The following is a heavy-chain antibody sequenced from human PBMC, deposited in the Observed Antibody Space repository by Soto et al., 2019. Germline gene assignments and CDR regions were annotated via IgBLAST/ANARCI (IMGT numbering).Heavy chain of an antibody. CDR1: GFTFSTYA. V-gene: IGHV3-30-3*01. CDR2: ISYDGGIK. CDR3: ARTPASIVARPPDY. D-gene: IGHD6-6*01. J-gene: IGHJ4*02. Sequence: VQLVESGGGVVQPGRSLRLSCAASGFTFSTYAMHWLRQAPGKGLEWVAVISYDGGIKYYAESVTGRFTISRDNSNNALYLHMNSLRPEDMAVYYCARTPASIVARPPDYWGQGTLVTVSS.